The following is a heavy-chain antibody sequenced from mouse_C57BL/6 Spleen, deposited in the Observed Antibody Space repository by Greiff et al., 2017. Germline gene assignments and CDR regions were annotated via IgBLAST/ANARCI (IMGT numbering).Heavy chain of an antibody. CDR3: ARLGGNFPMDD. J-gene: IGHJ4*01. Sequence: LQQSGASVMISCNASGYAFSSYWMNWVKQRPGKGLEWIGQIFPGDGDTTYNGKFKGKATLTADKSSSTAYMQLSSLTSEDSAVYFCARLGGNFPMDDWGQGTSVTVSA. CDR1: GYAFSSYW. CDR2: IFPGDGDT. V-gene: IGHV1-80*01. D-gene: IGHD2-1*01.